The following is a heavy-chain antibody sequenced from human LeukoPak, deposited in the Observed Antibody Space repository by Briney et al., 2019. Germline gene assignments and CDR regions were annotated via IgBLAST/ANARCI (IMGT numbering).Heavy chain of an antibody. CDR1: GYTFTSYD. CDR3: AGERGSSDYAPQHFDY. Sequence: GASVKVSCKASGYTFTSYDINWVRQATGQGLEWMGWMNPNSGNTGYAQKFQGRVTITRNTSISTAYMELSSLRSEDTAVYYCAGERGSSDYAPQHFDYWGQGTLVTVSS. D-gene: IGHD3-22*01. CDR2: MNPNSGNT. J-gene: IGHJ4*02. V-gene: IGHV1-8*03.